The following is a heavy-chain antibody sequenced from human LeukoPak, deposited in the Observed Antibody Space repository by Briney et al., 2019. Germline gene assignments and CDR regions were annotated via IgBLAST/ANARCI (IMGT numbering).Heavy chain of an antibody. CDR1: GITLSNYG. J-gene: IGHJ4*02. V-gene: IGHV3-23*01. Sequence: GGSLRLSCAVSGITLSNYGMSWVRQAPGKGLEWVAGISESGGRTNYADSVKGRFTISRDNPKNTLYLQMNSLRAEDTAVYFCAKRGVVIRVILVGFHKEAYYFDSWGQGALVTVSS. CDR2: ISESGGRT. CDR3: AKRGVVIRVILVGFHKEAYYFDS. D-gene: IGHD3-22*01.